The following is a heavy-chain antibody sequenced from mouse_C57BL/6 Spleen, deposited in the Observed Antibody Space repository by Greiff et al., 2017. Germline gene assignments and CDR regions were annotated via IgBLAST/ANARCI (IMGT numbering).Heavy chain of an antibody. CDR3: ANISTVGSDWYYGG. CDR2: IHPSDSDT. D-gene: IGHD1-1*01. V-gene: IGHV1-74*01. Sequence: QVQLQQPGAELVKPGASVKVSCKASGYTFTSYWMHWVKQRPGQGLEWIGSIHPSDSDTNYNQKFKGKATLTVDTSSSTAYMQLSSLTSEDSSVYYCANISTVGSDWYYGGRGTGTTVSVAT. J-gene: IGHJ1*03. CDR1: GYTFTSYW.